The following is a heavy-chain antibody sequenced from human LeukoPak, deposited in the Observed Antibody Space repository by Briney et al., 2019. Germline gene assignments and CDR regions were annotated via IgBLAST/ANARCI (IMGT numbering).Heavy chain of an antibody. J-gene: IGHJ5*02. CDR1: GCSISSSYYY. D-gene: IGHD1-1*01. Sequence: SETLSLTCTVSGCSISSSYYYWGWIRQPPGKGLEWIASIYYSGSSYYNPSLKSRVTISADTSKNQFSLKVSSVTDADTAADYCVEFPGSWGQGTLVTVSS. V-gene: IGHV4-39*01. CDR3: VEFPGS. CDR2: IYYSGSS.